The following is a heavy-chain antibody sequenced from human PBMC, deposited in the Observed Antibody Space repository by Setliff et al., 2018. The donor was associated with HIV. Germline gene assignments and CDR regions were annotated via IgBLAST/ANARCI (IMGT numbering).Heavy chain of an antibody. V-gene: IGHV3-23*01. CDR2: ISGSGTST. J-gene: IGHJ4*02. CDR1: GFTSSSYA. D-gene: IGHD2-15*01. Sequence: HPGGSLRLSCAASGFTSSSYAMSWVRQAPGKGLEWVATISGSGTSTYYVDSVKGRFTISRDNSKNTLYLQMHSLRVDDTAVYYCAKDITICSGDTCFPRGPFDYWGQGTLVTVSS. CDR3: AKDITICSGDTCFPRGPFDY.